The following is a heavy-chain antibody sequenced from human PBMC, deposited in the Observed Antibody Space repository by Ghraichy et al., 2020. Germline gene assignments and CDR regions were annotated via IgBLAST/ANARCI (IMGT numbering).Heavy chain of an antibody. CDR2: IIPIFGTA. CDR1: GGTFSSYA. D-gene: IGHD2-21*02. CDR3: ASGYCGGDCYLTDYGMDV. J-gene: IGHJ6*02. V-gene: IGHV1-69*13. Sequence: SVKVSCKASGGTFSSYAISWVRQAPGQGLEWMGGIIPIFGTANYAQKFQGRVTITADESTSTAYMELSSLRSEDTAVYYCASGYCGGDCYLTDYGMDVWGQGTTVTVSS.